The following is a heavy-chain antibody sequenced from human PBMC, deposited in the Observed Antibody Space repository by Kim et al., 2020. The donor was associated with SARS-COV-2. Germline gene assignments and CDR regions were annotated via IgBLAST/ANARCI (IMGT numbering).Heavy chain of an antibody. CDR3: ARCHYYDRIGSYWANSFDF. J-gene: IGHJ3*01. D-gene: IGHD3-16*01. Sequence: GESLKISCEGTGYTYTDFWIAWVRHMPGKGLEWMGIVSPSDSTTKYSPSFQGQVTISADKSINTAFLQWRSLKASDTAMYYCARCHYYDRIGSYWANSFDFWGLGTMVTVSS. V-gene: IGHV5-51*01. CDR2: VSPSDSTT. CDR1: GYTYTDFW.